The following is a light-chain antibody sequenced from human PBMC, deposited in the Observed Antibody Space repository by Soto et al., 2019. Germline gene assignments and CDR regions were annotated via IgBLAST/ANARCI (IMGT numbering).Light chain of an antibody. CDR3: QQYGSSPHT. Sequence: EIVLTQSPGTLSLSPGERATLSCRASQSVSSSYLAWYQHKPGQAPRLLIYGASSRATGIPDRFSGSGSGTDFTLTISRLEPEDFAVSSCQQYGSSPHTFGQGTKLEIK. J-gene: IGKJ2*01. CDR1: QSVSSSY. CDR2: GAS. V-gene: IGKV3-20*01.